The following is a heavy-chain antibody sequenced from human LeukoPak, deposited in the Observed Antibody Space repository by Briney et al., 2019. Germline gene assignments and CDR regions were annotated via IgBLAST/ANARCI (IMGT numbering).Heavy chain of an antibody. Sequence: GASLRLSCAASGFTSSSYAMSWVRQAPGKGLEWVSAISGSGGSTYYADSVKGRFTISRDNSKNTLYLQMNSLRAEDTAVYYCAKDSQQQLVQGYFDYWGQGTLVTVSS. D-gene: IGHD6-13*01. CDR2: ISGSGGST. CDR1: GFTSSSYA. V-gene: IGHV3-23*01. J-gene: IGHJ4*02. CDR3: AKDSQQQLVQGYFDY.